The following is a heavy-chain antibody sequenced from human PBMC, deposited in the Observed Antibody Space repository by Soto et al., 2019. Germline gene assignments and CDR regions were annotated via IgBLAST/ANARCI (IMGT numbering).Heavy chain of an antibody. CDR1: GFTLSNYA. D-gene: IGHD6-19*01. CDR3: ARKGSGWKFDY. V-gene: IGHV3-33*01. J-gene: IGHJ4*02. Sequence: QVQLVESGGGVVQPGRSLRLSCAASGFTLSNYAMHWVRQAPGKGLEWVAVIWYDGSYKYYADSVKGRFTISRDSSKKTLYLQVNSLRADDTAMYYCARKGSGWKFDYWGQGTLVTVSS. CDR2: IWYDGSYK.